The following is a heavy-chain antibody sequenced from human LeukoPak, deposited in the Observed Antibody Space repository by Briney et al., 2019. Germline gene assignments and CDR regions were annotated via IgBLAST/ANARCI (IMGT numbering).Heavy chain of an antibody. CDR3: ASREYSSGWYDY. CDR2: IYHSGST. D-gene: IGHD6-19*01. J-gene: IGHJ4*02. CDR1: SGSISSSNW. Sequence: SGTLSLTCAVSSGSISSSNWWSWVRQPPGKGLEWIGEIYHSGSTNYNPSLKSRVTISVDKSKNQFSLKLTSVTAADTAVYYCASREYSSGWYDYWGQGTLVTVPS. V-gene: IGHV4-4*02.